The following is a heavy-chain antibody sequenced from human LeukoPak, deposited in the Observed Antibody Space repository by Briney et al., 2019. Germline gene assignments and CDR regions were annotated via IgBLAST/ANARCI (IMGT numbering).Heavy chain of an antibody. D-gene: IGHD2-15*01. J-gene: IGHJ4*02. CDR2: IKQDGSEK. CDR1: RFTFSSYW. CDR3: ARLYCSGGSCYPGQFDY. Sequence: GGSLRLSCAASRFTFSSYWMSWVRQAPGKGLEWVANIKQDGSEKYYVDSVKGRFTISKDNAKNSLYLQMNSLRAEDTAVYYCARLYCSGGSCYPGQFDYWGQGTLVTVSS. V-gene: IGHV3-7*01.